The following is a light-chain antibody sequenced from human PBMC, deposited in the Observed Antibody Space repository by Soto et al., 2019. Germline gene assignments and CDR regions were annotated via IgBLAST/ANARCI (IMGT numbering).Light chain of an antibody. CDR1: QSVSSY. Sequence: EIVLTQSPATLSLSPGERATLSCRASQSVSSYLAWYQQKPGQAPRLLIYGASNRATGIPARFSGSGSGTDFTLTLSSLELEDFAVYYCQHRGRWPRTFGQGTKLESK. CDR2: GAS. J-gene: IGKJ2*01. V-gene: IGKV3-11*01. CDR3: QHRGRWPRT.